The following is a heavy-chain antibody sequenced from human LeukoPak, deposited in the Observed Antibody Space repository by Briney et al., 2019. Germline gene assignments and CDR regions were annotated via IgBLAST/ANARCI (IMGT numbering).Heavy chain of an antibody. Sequence: PGGSLRLSCAASGFTFSSFAMHWVRQAPGKGLEWVAVISLNGGDTNYAGSVKGRFTISRDNSKNTLYLQMNSLRAEDTAVYYCARDPTTRSNRAQFYSDYWXQGTLVIVSS. CDR3: ARDPTTRSNRAQFYSDY. V-gene: IGHV3-30*04. J-gene: IGHJ4*02. CDR1: GFTFSSFA. D-gene: IGHD4-17*01. CDR2: ISLNGGDT.